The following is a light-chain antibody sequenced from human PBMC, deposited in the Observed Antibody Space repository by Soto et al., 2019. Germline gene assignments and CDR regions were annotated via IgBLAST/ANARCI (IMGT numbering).Light chain of an antibody. Sequence: EIVLTQSPGTLSLSPGERATLSCRASQSVSSSYLAWYQQKPGQAPRLLIYGASSRATGIPDRFSGSGSGTDFTLTISRLEPEDFAVYYCQQYGSSLWMYTLGQGTKLEIK. CDR2: GAS. V-gene: IGKV3-20*01. CDR1: QSVSSSY. J-gene: IGKJ2*01. CDR3: QQYGSSLWMYT.